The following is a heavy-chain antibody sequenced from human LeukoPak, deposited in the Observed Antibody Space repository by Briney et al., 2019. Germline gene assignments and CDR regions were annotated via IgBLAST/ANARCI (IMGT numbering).Heavy chain of an antibody. Sequence: SETLSLTCTVSGGSISSSNYYWGWIRQPPGKGLEWIGTIYYSGSTYYNPSLKSRVTISVDTSKNQFSLKLSSVTAADTAVYYCARTLLSGWEQIDYWGQGTLVTVSS. D-gene: IGHD6-19*01. CDR3: ARTLLSGWEQIDY. CDR2: IYYSGST. J-gene: IGHJ4*02. V-gene: IGHV4-39*07. CDR1: GGSISSSNYY.